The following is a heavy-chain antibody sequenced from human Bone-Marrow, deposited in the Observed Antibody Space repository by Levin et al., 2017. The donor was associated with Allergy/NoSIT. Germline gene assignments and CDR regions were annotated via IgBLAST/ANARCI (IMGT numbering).Heavy chain of an antibody. Sequence: SCAASGFSFSAFWMNWVRQSPGKGLEWVANINEGGSEKYYVDSVKGRFTISRDNANHSLYLQMNNLRAEDTALYYCARGMSTPGIDWWGQGTPVAVSS. J-gene: IGHJ4*02. CDR3: ARGMSTPGIDW. V-gene: IGHV3-7*01. CDR2: INEGGSEK. D-gene: IGHD5/OR15-5a*01. CDR1: GFSFSAFW.